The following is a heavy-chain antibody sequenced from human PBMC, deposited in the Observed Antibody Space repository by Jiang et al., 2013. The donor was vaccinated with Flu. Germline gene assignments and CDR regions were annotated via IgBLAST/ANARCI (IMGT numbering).Heavy chain of an antibody. CDR3: ARDRQPSNYIGMDV. J-gene: IGHJ6*02. Sequence: GSGLVKPSETLSLTCKVSGVSISSHYWSWIRQPPGKGLEWIGYVYYSGNTNYAPSLKSRVTISVDTSKNQFSLELRSVTAADTALYYCARDRQPSNYIGMDVWGQGTTVTVS. D-gene: IGHD5-24*01. CDR1: GVSISSHY. CDR2: VYYSGNT. V-gene: IGHV4-59*11.